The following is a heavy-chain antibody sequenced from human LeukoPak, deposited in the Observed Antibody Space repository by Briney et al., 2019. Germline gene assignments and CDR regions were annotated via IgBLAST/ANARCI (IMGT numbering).Heavy chain of an antibody. V-gene: IGHV1-8*01. J-gene: IGHJ6*02. CDR2: MNPNSGNT. Sequence: GASVKVSCKASGYTFTSYDINWVRQAPGQGLEWMGWMNPNSGNTGYAQKFQGRVTMTRNTSISTAYMELSSLRSEDTAVYYCARQITMVRGVIIRNYYYYGMDVWGQGTTVTVSS. CDR3: ARQITMVRGVIIRNYYYYGMDV. D-gene: IGHD3-10*01. CDR1: GYTFTSYD.